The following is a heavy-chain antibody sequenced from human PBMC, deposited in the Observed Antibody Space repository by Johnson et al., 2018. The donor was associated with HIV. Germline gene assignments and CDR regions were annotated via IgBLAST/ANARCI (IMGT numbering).Heavy chain of an antibody. J-gene: IGHJ3*02. CDR1: GFPFSTYW. V-gene: IGHV3-7*02. CDR2: IKQDGTEK. Sequence: VHLVESGGGLVQPGGSLRLSCAASGFPFSTYWMSWVRQAPGKGLEWVANIKQDGTEKYYVDSVKGRFTISRDNVKNSLYLQMNSLKVEDTAVYYCARGAAFDIWGQGTMVIVSS. CDR3: ARGAAFDI.